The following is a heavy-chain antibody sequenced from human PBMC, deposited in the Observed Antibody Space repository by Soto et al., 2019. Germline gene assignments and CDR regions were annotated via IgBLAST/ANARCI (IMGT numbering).Heavy chain of an antibody. CDR1: GFTFSSYG. Sequence: QVQLVESGGCVVHPGRYLRLSCAASGFTFSSYGMHWARQAPGKGLEWVAVISYDGSNKYYADSVKGRFTISRDNSKHTLYLQMNILRAEDTAVYYCAKSQHDYVDYDFDYWGKGTRVPFSS. J-gene: IGHJ4*02. CDR2: ISYDGSNK. CDR3: AKSQHDYVDYDFDY. V-gene: IGHV3-30*18. D-gene: IGHD4-17*01.